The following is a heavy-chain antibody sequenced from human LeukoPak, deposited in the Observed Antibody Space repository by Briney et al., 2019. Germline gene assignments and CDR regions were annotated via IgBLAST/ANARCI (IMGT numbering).Heavy chain of an antibody. CDR1: GGSFSGYY. CDR2: INHSGST. D-gene: IGHD7-27*01. V-gene: IGHV4-34*01. Sequence: PSETLSLTCAVYGGSFSGYYWSWIRQPPGKGLEWIGEINHSGSTNYNPSLKSRVTISVDTSKNQFSLKLSSVTAADTAVYYCARGEANWGSYYFVYWGQGTLVTVSS. CDR3: ARGEANWGSYYFVY. J-gene: IGHJ4*02.